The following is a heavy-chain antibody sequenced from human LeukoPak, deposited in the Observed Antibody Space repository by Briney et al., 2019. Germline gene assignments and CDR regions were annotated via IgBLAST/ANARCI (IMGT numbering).Heavy chain of an antibody. CDR1: GFPFSSYG. Sequence: GGSLRLSCAASGFPFSSYGMHWVRQAPGKGREGVAFIPYDGSDKFYADSVKGRFTISRDNSKNTLYLQMNSLRAEDTSVYYCARRENYDILTGYYTWFDPWGQGTLVTVSS. J-gene: IGHJ5*02. D-gene: IGHD3-9*01. V-gene: IGHV3-30*02. CDR3: ARRENYDILTGYYTWFDP. CDR2: IPYDGSDK.